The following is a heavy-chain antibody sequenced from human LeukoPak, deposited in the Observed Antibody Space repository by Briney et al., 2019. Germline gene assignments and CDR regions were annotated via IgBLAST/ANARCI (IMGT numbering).Heavy chain of an antibody. CDR2: ISWNSGSI. J-gene: IGHJ6*03. V-gene: IGHV3-9*01. Sequence: GGSLRLSCAASGFTFDGYAMHWVRQAPGKGLVWVSGISWNSGSIGYADSVKGRFTISRDNSKNTLYLQMNSVRAEDTAVYYCAKMHFYYMDVWGKGTTVTVSS. CDR1: GFTFDGYA. CDR3: AKMHFYYMDV.